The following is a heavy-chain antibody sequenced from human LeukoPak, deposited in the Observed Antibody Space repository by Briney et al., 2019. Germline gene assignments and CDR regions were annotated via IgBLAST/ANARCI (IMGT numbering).Heavy chain of an antibody. V-gene: IGHV3-7*05. D-gene: IGHD2-21*01. J-gene: IGHJ4*02. CDR2: IKENGSEK. CDR3: AGGLLPY. Sequence: GGSLRLSCAASGFTFSGYWMTWVRQAPGKGLEWVANIKENGSEKYYVDSVKGRFTISRDNAKNSLYLQMHSLRAEDTAVYYCAGGLLPYWGQGTLVTVSS. CDR1: GFTFSGYW.